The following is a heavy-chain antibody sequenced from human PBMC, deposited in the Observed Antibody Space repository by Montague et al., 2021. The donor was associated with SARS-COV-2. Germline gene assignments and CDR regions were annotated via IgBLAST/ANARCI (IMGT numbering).Heavy chain of an antibody. D-gene: IGHD3-3*01. Sequence: SLRLSCAASGFTFRSYAMSWVRQAPGEGLEWVSSISGSGLSTYYADSVKGRFTISRDNSKNTLYLQMNSLRAEDTAVYYCAKVYTDFWGGSYYYMDVWGKGTTVTVSS. J-gene: IGHJ6*03. CDR1: GFTFRSYA. V-gene: IGHV3-23*01. CDR3: AKVYTDFWGGSYYYMDV. CDR2: ISGSGLST.